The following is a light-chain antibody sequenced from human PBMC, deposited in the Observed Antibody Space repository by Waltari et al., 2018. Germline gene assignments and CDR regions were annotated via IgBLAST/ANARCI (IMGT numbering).Light chain of an antibody. CDR3: AAWDDSLNGNWV. CDR2: NSN. Sequence: QSVLTQPPSASGTPGQRVTISCSGSNSNIGGNPVQWFQQLPGTAPRLLIFNSNERPSGVPDRFSGSKSGNSASLAISGLQSEDEAEYYCAAWDDSLNGNWVFGGGTKVTVL. V-gene: IGLV1-44*01. CDR1: NSNIGGNP. J-gene: IGLJ3*02.